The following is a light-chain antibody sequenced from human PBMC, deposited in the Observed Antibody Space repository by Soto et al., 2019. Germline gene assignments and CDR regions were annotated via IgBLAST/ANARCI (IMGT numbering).Light chain of an antibody. V-gene: IGKV1-39*01. J-gene: IGKJ4*01. CDR3: QQSYTSPVT. CDR1: QSISSW. Sequence: DIQMTQSPSTLSASVGDRVTITCRASQSISSWLAWYQQKPGKAPKLLIYGASTLQSGVPSRFSGGGSGTYFTLTISGLQPEDFGSYYCQQSYTSPVTFGGGTKVEIK. CDR2: GAS.